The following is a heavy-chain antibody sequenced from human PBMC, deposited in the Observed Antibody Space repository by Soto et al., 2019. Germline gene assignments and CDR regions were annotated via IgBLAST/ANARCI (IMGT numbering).Heavy chain of an antibody. V-gene: IGHV3-33*01. D-gene: IGHD2-2*01. Sequence: PGGSLRLSCAASGFTFSSYGMHWVRQAPGKGLEWVAVIWYDGSNKYYADSVKGRFTISRDNSKNTLYLQMNSLRAEDTAVYYCAREYCSSTSWYSYYYSGMHVWGQATTVTVS. J-gene: IGHJ6*02. CDR3: AREYCSSTSWYSYYYSGMHV. CDR2: IWYDGSNK. CDR1: GFTFSSYG.